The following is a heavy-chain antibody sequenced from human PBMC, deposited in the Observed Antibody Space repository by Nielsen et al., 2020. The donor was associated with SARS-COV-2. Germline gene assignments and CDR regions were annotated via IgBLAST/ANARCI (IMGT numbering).Heavy chain of an antibody. Sequence: ASVKVSCKASGYTFTGYYMHWVRQAPGQGLEWMGRINPNSGGTNYAQKLQGRVTMTTDTSTSTAYMELRSLRSDDTAVYYCARDLTVVTASPYSYYYGMDVWGQGTTVTVSS. J-gene: IGHJ6*02. CDR2: INPNSGGT. D-gene: IGHD2-21*02. CDR3: ARDLTVVTASPYSYYYGMDV. V-gene: IGHV1-2*06. CDR1: GYTFTGYY.